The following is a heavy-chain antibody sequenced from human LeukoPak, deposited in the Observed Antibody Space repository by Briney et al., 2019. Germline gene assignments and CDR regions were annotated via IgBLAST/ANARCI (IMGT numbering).Heavy chain of an antibody. CDR3: ATPRDRYFDY. CDR1: GYTLTELS. J-gene: IGHJ4*02. CDR2: FDPEDGET. V-gene: IGHV1-24*01. D-gene: IGHD2-15*01. Sequence: ASVNVSCKVSGYTLTELSMHWVRQAPGKGLEWMGGFDPEDGETIYAQKFRGRVTMTEETSTDTAYMELSSLKSEDTAVYYCATPRDRYFDYWGQGTLVTVSS.